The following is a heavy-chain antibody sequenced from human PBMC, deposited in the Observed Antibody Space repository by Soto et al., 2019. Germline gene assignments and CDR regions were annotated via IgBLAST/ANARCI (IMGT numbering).Heavy chain of an antibody. CDR1: GGSISSSNW. CDR3: AREPIRYFGLYYSAWFDS. D-gene: IGHD3-9*01. V-gene: IGHV4-4*02. CDR2: IYHSGST. Sequence: PSETLSLTCAVSGGSISSSNWWSWVRQPPGKGLEWIGEIYHSGSTNYNPSLKSRVTISVDKSKNQFSLKLSSVTAADTAVYYCAREPIRYFGLYYSAWFDSWGQGTLVTVSS. J-gene: IGHJ5*01.